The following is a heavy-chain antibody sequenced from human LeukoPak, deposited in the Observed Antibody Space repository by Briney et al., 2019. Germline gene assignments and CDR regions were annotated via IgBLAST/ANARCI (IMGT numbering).Heavy chain of an antibody. CDR3: ARPQEEDGYNYNWAFDY. CDR1: GYTFTSYG. Sequence: AAVKVSCKASGYTFTSYGINWVRQAPGQGLEWMGWISAYNGNTNYAQELQGRVTMTTDTSTTTAYMELRSLRSDDTAVYYCARPQEEDGYNYNWAFDYWGQGTLVTVSS. D-gene: IGHD5-24*01. CDR2: ISAYNGNT. V-gene: IGHV1-18*01. J-gene: IGHJ4*02.